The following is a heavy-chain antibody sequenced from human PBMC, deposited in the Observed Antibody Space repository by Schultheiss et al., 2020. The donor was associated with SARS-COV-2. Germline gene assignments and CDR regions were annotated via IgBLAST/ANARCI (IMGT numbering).Heavy chain of an antibody. V-gene: IGHV3-47*02. CDR2: IGTGGDT. CDR3: AKVGRRWLQLMYDAFDI. J-gene: IGHJ3*02. CDR1: GFAFSSYA. D-gene: IGHD5-24*01. Sequence: GGSLRLSCAASGFAFSSYALHWVRRAPGKGLEWVSAIGTGGDTYYADSVMGRFTISRDNAKNSLYLQMNSLRAEDTAVYYCAKVGRRWLQLMYDAFDIWGQGTMVTVSS.